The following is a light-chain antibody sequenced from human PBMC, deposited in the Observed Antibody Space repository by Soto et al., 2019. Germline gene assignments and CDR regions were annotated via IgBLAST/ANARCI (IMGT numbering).Light chain of an antibody. CDR1: QSLLHSNGYNY. CDR2: FVS. V-gene: IGKV2-28*01. J-gene: IGKJ1*01. CDR3: MQALQTRT. Sequence: DIVMTQSPLSLSVTPGEPASISCRSSQSLLHSNGYNYLDWYLQKPGQSPQLLIYFVSNRASGVPDRFSGSGSGTAFTLKISRVEPEDVGVYYCMQALQTRTFGQGTKVEIK.